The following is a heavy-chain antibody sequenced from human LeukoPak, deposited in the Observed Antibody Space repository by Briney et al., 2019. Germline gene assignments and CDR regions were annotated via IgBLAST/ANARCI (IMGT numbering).Heavy chain of an antibody. V-gene: IGHV3-30*03. CDR1: GFTFSSYG. CDR2: ISYDGSNK. J-gene: IGHJ4*02. D-gene: IGHD3-22*01. Sequence: GGSLRLSCAAPGFTFSSYGMHWVRQAPGKGLEWVAVISYDGSNKDYADSVKGRFTVSRDNSKNTLYLQMNSLRDEDTAVYYCARDRGYYFDYWGQGTLVTVSS. CDR3: ARDRGYYFDY.